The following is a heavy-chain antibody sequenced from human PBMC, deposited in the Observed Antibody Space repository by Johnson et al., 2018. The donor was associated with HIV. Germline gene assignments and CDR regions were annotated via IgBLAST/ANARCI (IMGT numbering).Heavy chain of an antibody. CDR3: ARGWAASRTFDI. J-gene: IGHJ3*02. CDR2: ISWNSGSI. D-gene: IGHD6-13*01. CDR1: GFTFDDYA. Sequence: VQLVESGGGLVQPGRSLRLSCAASGFTFDDYAMHWVRQASGKGLEWVSGISWNSGSIGYADSVKGRFTISRDNAKNYLYLQMNSLRAEDTAVYYCARGWAASRTFDIWGQGTMVTVSS. V-gene: IGHV3-9*01.